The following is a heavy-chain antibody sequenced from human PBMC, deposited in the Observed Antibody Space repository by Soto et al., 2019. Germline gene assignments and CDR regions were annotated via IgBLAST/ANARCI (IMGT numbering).Heavy chain of an antibody. CDR2: IDPIDSHT. D-gene: IGHD3-22*01. Sequence: PGESLKISCKGSGYSFAGYWITWVRQNPWKGLEWMGRIDPIDSHTYYSPSFRGHVTISVTKSITTVFLQWSSLRASDTAMYYCARQIYDSDTGPNFQYYSDSWGQGTPVTVSS. CDR3: ARQIYDSDTGPNFQYYSDS. CDR1: GYSFAGYW. J-gene: IGHJ4*02. V-gene: IGHV5-10-1*01.